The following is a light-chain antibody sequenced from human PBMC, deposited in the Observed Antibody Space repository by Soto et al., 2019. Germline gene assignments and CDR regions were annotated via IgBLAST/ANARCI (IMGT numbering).Light chain of an antibody. Sequence: EIVLTQSPATLSLSPGDRATLSCRASQSVHRYLAWYQQKPGQAPRLLMYEASNRATGIPATFSANGSGTEFTLTITNLEPEDFAVYYCQQRRSWPPTFGGGTKVEF. V-gene: IGKV3-11*01. CDR2: EAS. J-gene: IGKJ4*01. CDR1: QSVHRY. CDR3: QQRRSWPPT.